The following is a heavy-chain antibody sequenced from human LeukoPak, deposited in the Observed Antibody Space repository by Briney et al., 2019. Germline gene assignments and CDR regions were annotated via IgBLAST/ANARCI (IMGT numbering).Heavy chain of an antibody. V-gene: IGHV3-53*01. Sequence: GSLRLSCAASGFTVSSNYMSWVRQAPGKGLEWVSVIYSGGSTYYADSVKGRFTISRDNSKNTLYLQMNSLRAEDTAVYYCAKLYGVLRYFDWLVPLDYWGQGTLVTVSS. J-gene: IGHJ4*02. D-gene: IGHD3-9*01. CDR3: AKLYGVLRYFDWLVPLDY. CDR2: IYSGGST. CDR1: GFTVSSNY.